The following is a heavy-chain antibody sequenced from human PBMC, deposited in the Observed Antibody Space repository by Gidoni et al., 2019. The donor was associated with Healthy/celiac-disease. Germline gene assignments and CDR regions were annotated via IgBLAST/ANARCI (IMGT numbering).Heavy chain of an antibody. CDR2: FNPNSGGT. CDR3: HIWGASTGYGDY. V-gene: IGHV1-2*02. J-gene: IGHJ4*02. CDR1: GDTCTGYY. Sequence: QGQLVQSGAEVKKPGASVKGSGKACGDTCTGYYMHWVRQAPGQGLEWMGWFNPNSGGTNYAQKFQGRVTMTRDTSIRTAYMELSRLRSAAAAVYSCHIWGASTGYGDYWGQGTLVTVSS. D-gene: IGHD3-22*01.